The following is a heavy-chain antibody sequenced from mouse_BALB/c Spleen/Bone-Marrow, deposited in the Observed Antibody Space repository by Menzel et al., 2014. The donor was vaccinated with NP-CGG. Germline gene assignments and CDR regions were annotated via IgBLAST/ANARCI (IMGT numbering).Heavy chain of an antibody. D-gene: IGHD2-1*01. CDR1: GYTFTNYW. CDR3: TGYGNYFDY. CDR2: IYPSDSYT. Sequence: QVQLQQSGAELVRPGASVKLSCKASGYTFTNYWINWVKQRPGQGLEWIGNIYPSDSYTTYNQNFKDKATLTVDKSSSTAYMQLSSPTSEDPAVYYCTGYGNYFDYWGRGTTLTVSS. J-gene: IGHJ2*01. V-gene: IGHV1-69*02.